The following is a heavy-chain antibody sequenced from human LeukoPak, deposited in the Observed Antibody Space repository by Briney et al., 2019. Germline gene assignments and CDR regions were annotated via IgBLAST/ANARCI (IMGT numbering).Heavy chain of an antibody. CDR3: ARDNPRTMVMAVSTSRGWFDP. V-gene: IGHV1-18*01. J-gene: IGHJ5*02. D-gene: IGHD1-26*01. CDR1: GYIFTSYG. CDR2: ISAYTGET. Sequence: AASVKASCKTSGYIFTSYGINWVRQAPGQGLEWLGWISAYTGETNFALKFQDRFTMTTDPSTSTAYMELRSLRSDDTAVYYCARDNPRTMVMAVSTSRGWFDPWGQGTLVTVSS.